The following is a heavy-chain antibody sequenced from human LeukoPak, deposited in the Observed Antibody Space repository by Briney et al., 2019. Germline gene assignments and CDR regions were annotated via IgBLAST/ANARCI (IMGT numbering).Heavy chain of an antibody. V-gene: IGHV3-53*01. J-gene: IGHJ6*02. CDR1: GFTVSSNY. Sequence: GGSLRLSCAASGFTVSSNYMSWVRQAPGKGLEWVSIIYSGGSTYYADSVKGRFSISRDSSKNTLYLQMNSLRAEDTAVYYCARVDMGYSSSWYLVRDEYYYGMDVWGQGTTVTVSS. D-gene: IGHD6-13*01. CDR2: IYSGGST. CDR3: ARVDMGYSSSWYLVRDEYYYGMDV.